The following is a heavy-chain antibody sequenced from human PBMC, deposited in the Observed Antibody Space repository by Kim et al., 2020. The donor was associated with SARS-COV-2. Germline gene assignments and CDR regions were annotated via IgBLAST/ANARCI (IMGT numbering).Heavy chain of an antibody. CDR3: ARRRDCSNGVCYGLDV. Sequence: GGSLRLSCAASGFIFSDYTMNWVRQAPGQGLEWVSNIGTRSIYIYYADSVRGRFTISRDNAKSSLYLQMDSLRAEDTAVYYCARRRDCSNGVCYGLDVWGEGPAVTVSS. D-gene: IGHD2-8*01. J-gene: IGHJ6*04. CDR1: GFIFSDYT. CDR2: IGTRSIYI. V-gene: IGHV3-21*06.